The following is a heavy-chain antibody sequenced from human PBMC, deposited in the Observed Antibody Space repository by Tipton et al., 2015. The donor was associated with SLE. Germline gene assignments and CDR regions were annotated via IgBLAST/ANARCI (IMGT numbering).Heavy chain of an antibody. V-gene: IGHV3-7*01. D-gene: IGHD6-19*01. J-gene: IGHJ4*02. Sequence: GSLRLSCAASGFTFSASWMTWVRQAPGKGLERLANINKDGSETYYLDSVKGRFSISRDNARNSLFLQMNSLRAEDTAVYYCARDFGWQQFDYWGQGALVTASS. CDR2: INKDGSET. CDR3: ARDFGWQQFDY. CDR1: GFTFSASW.